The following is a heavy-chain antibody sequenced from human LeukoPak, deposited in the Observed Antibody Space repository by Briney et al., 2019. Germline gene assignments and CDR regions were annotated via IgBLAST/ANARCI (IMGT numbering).Heavy chain of an antibody. J-gene: IGHJ4*02. CDR1: GGSISSNSYY. CDR3: ARGDCSGGSCSDY. Sequence: PSETLSLTCAVSGGSISSNSYYWGWIRQPPGKGLEWIGSIYYSGSTYYNPSLKSRVTISVDTSKNQFSLKLSSVTAADTAVYYCARGDCSGGSCSDYWGQGTLVTVSS. V-gene: IGHV4-39*01. D-gene: IGHD2-15*01. CDR2: IYYSGST.